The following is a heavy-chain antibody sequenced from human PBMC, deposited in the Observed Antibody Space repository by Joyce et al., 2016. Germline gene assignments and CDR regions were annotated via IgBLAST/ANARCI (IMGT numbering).Heavy chain of an antibody. Sequence: QVQLQESGPRLVKPSETLSLTCNVSGDSISHHYWTWIRQPPGKGLECIGYVYYSGSANDNPSLKSRVTISVDTSKNQFSLKLSSVTAADSAVYYCARANVEMASVASYYFDYWGPGTLVTVSS. J-gene: IGHJ4*02. CDR2: VYYSGSA. CDR1: GDSISHHY. CDR3: ARANVEMASVASYYFDY. D-gene: IGHD5-24*01. V-gene: IGHV4-59*11.